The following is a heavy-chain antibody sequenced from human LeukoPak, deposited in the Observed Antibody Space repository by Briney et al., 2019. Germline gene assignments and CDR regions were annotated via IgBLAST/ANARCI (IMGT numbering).Heavy chain of an antibody. CDR1: GGSITSGTYY. CDR2: ILHSGST. Sequence: SETLSLTCDVSGGSITSGTYYWSWIPQPPGKGLECIGYILHSGSTYQNPSLKSRVTISVDTSKSQFSLKLSSVTAADTAVYYCARTRDFWNGYFDYWGQATLVTVSS. V-gene: IGHV4-30-2*01. D-gene: IGHD3-3*01. CDR3: ARTRDFWNGYFDY. J-gene: IGHJ4*02.